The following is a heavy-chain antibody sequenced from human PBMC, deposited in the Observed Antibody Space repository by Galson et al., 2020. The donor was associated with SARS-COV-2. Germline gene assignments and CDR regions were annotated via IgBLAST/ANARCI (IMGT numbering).Heavy chain of an antibody. J-gene: IGHJ3*02. D-gene: IGHD5-18*01. CDR2: IYYSGST. CDR1: GGSISSSSYY. V-gene: IGHV4-39*01. CDR3: ARAFRGYSYDDAVDI. Sequence: SETLSLTCTVSGGSISSSSYYWGWIRQPPGKGLEWIGSIYYSGSTYYNPSLKSRVTISVDTSKNQFSLKLSSVTAADTAVYYCARAFRGYSYDDAVDIWGQGTMVTVSS.